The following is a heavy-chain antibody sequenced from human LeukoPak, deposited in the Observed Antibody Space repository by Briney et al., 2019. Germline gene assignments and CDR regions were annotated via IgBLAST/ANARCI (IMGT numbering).Heavy chain of an antibody. CDR3: AKRLGDQRAFDY. D-gene: IGHD2-21*02. CDR1: GYTFSNYA. Sequence: GGSLRLSCAASGYTFSNYAMSSVRQAPGKRLEWVSGISGTSGTINYADPVKGRFTIATDNSKNTVYLQMNSLRAEDAAVYYCAKRLGDQRAFDYWGQGTLVTVSS. CDR2: ISGTSGTI. V-gene: IGHV3-23*01. J-gene: IGHJ4*02.